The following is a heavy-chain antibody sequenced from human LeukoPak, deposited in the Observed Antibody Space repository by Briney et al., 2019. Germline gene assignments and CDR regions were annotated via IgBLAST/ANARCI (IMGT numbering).Heavy chain of an antibody. J-gene: IGHJ4*02. CDR3: ARDSSPYYYDSSGYYVPYYFDY. D-gene: IGHD3-22*01. Sequence: SETLSLTCTVSGGSISIYYWSWIRQPAGKGLEWIGRIYTSGSTNYNPSLKSRVTMSVDTSKNQFSLKLSSVTAADTAVYYCARDSSPYYYDSSGYYVPYYFDYWGQGTLVTVSS. CDR1: GGSISIYY. V-gene: IGHV4-4*07. CDR2: IYTSGST.